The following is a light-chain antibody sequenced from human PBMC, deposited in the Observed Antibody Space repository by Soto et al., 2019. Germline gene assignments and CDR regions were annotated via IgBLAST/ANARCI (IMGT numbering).Light chain of an antibody. CDR2: GAS. J-gene: IGKJ2*01. Sequence: EIVLTQSPGTLSLSPGERATLSCRASQSVSSSYLAWYQQKPGQAPRLLIYGASSRATGIPDRFSGSGSGTDFPITISRLEPEDFAVYYCQQYGSSPTYTFGQGTKLEIK. CDR1: QSVSSSY. V-gene: IGKV3-20*01. CDR3: QQYGSSPTYT.